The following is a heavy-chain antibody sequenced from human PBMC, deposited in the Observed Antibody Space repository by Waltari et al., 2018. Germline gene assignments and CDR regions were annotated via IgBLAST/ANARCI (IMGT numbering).Heavy chain of an antibody. V-gene: IGHV3-23*04. Sequence: EVQLVESGGGLVQSGGSVRLSCASSGFQLYSYYMAWVRLRPGQGLEWLSSISASGGSTYYADFVEGRFIVSRDNSNSTLYLQLNSLRVEDTALYFCAKNGLASIYDAYDFWGQGTVVTVSS. J-gene: IGHJ3*01. CDR1: GFQLYSYY. CDR2: ISASGGST. CDR3: AKNGLASIYDAYDF. D-gene: IGHD3-9*01.